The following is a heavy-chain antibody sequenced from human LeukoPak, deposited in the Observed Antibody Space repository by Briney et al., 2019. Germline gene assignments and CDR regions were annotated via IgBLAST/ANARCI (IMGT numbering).Heavy chain of an antibody. CDR1: GFTFSDYS. D-gene: IGHD6-13*01. CDR3: AKDKYSSSWYPNY. V-gene: IGHV3-30*02. J-gene: IGHJ4*02. Sequence: PGGSLRLSCAASGFTFSDYSMHWVRQAPGKGLNWVAFIRYDGNNKYYADSVKGRFTISRDNAKNSLYLQMNSLRAEDTALYYCAKDKYSSSWYPNYWGQGTLVTVSS. CDR2: IRYDGNNK.